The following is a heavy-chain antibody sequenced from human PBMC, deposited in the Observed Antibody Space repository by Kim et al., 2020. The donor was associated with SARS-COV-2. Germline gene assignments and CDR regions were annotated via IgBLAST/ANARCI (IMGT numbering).Heavy chain of an antibody. CDR3: AIKIAGAGAYYFDY. J-gene: IGHJ4*02. V-gene: IGHV4-39*01. CDR1: GGSISSSSYY. D-gene: IGHD6-13*01. Sequence: SETLSLTCTVSGGSISSSSYYWGWIRQPPGKGLEWIGSIYYSGSTYYNPSLKSRVTISVDTSKNQFSLKLSSVTAADTAVYYCAIKIAGAGAYYFDYWGQGTLVTVSS. CDR2: IYYSGST.